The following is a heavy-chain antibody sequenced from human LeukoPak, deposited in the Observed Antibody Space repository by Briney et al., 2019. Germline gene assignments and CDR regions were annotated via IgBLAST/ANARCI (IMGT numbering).Heavy chain of an antibody. Sequence: SETLSLTCSVSGGSFSNHFWSWVRQPAGKGLEWIGRIYPSGNTNYNPSLKSRVTLSVDTSKNQFSLRLSSVTAADTAVYYCARVTGYVMEDYFDYWGQGTLVTVSS. CDR2: IYPSGNT. V-gene: IGHV4-4*07. J-gene: IGHJ4*02. CDR3: ARVTGYVMEDYFDY. D-gene: IGHD6-13*01. CDR1: GGSFSNHF.